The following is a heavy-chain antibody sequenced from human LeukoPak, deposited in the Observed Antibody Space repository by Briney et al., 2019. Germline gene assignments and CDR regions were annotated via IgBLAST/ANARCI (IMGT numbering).Heavy chain of an antibody. CDR1: GFTFSSYW. CDR3: ARVRRYCSSTSCSLYYYYMDV. V-gene: IGHV3-7*01. Sequence: PGGSLRLSCAASGFTFSSYWMSWVRQAPGKGLEWVANIKQDGSEKYYVDSVKGRFTISRDNAKNSPYLQMNSLRAEDTAVYYCARVRRYCSSTSCSLYYYYMDVWGKGTTVTVSS. D-gene: IGHD2-2*01. CDR2: IKQDGSEK. J-gene: IGHJ6*03.